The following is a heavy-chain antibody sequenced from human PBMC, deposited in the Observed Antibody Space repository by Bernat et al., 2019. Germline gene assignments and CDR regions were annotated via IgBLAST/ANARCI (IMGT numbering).Heavy chain of an antibody. CDR1: GYTFTSYG. D-gene: IGHD3-9*01. V-gene: IGHV1-18*01. Sequence: QVQLVQSGAEVKKPGASVKVSCKASGYTFTSYGISWVRQAPGQGLEWMGWIIPFYGNTNYAQKLQGRVTITTDTSTSTAYMELRSLRSDDTAVYYCARLYCVILTGYYNGMDYWGQGTTVTVSS. CDR2: IIPFYGNT. CDR3: ARLYCVILTGYYNGMDY. J-gene: IGHJ6*02.